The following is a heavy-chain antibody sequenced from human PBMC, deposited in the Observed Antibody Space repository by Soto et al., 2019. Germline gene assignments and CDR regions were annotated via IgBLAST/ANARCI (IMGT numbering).Heavy chain of an antibody. CDR2: IYHSGST. D-gene: IGHD4-17*01. CDR1: CYSISSGYY. V-gene: IGHV4-38-2*02. CDR3: ARELGASTVTSAFDV. J-gene: IGHJ3*01. Sequence: SETLSLTCAVSCYSISSGYYWGWTRQPPGKGLEWIGSIYHSGSTYYNPSLKSRVTISVDTSKNQFSLKLSSVTAADTAVYYCARELGASTVTSAFDVWGQGTMVTVSS.